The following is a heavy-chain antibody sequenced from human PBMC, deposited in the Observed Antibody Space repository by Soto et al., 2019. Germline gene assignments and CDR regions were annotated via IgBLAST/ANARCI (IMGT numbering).Heavy chain of an antibody. Sequence: ASVKVSCKESGYTFTSYYMQWVRQAPGQGLEWMGIINPSGGSTSYAQKFQGRVTMTRDTSTSTVYMELSSLRSEDTAVYYCARGRPGYYGMDVWGQGTTVTVSS. CDR3: ARGRPGYYGMDV. J-gene: IGHJ6*02. V-gene: IGHV1-46*01. CDR2: INPSGGST. CDR1: GYTFTSYY. D-gene: IGHD6-6*01.